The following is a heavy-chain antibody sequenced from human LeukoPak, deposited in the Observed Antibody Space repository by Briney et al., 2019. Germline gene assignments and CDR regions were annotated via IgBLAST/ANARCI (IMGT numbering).Heavy chain of an antibody. V-gene: IGHV4-31*03. D-gene: IGHD3/OR15-3a*01. CDR1: GGSISSGGYY. CDR3: AREGDWAPDY. CDR2: IYFSGST. J-gene: IGHJ4*02. Sequence: PSETLSLTRTVSGGSISSGGYYWSWIRQHPGKGLEWIGYIYFSGSTYYNPSLKSRVTISVDTSKNQFSLKLSSVTAADTAVYYCAREGDWAPDYWGQGTLVTVSS.